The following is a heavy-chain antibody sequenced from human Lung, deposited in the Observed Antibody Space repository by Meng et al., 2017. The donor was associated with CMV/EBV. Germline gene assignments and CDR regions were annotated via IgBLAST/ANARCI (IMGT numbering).Heavy chain of an antibody. CDR2: IPHRGSS. D-gene: IGHD3-10*01. CDR1: GTSMTNHIG. CDR3: LRRSGGSV. V-gene: IGHV4-4*03. Sequence: RPRMATPPTTPSLTCPVSGTSMTNHIGWAWVRQPPGKGLEWIGEIPHRGSSAYNPSLKSRVSMSIDKSKNQFSLKLTSVTAADTAVYHCLRRSGGSVWGQGTLVTVSS. J-gene: IGHJ1*01.